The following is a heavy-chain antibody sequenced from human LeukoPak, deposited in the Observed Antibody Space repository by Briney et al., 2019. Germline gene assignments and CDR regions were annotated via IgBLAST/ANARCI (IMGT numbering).Heavy chain of an antibody. CDR3: ARDPPAVAATTYG. V-gene: IGHV3-66*01. CDR1: GFTVSNNY. CDR2: IYSGGAT. D-gene: IGHD2-15*01. Sequence: GGSLRLSCAASGFTVSNNYMRWVRQTPGKGLEWVSLIYSGGATFYADAVKGRFTISRDGSKNTLYLQMNSLRAEDTAVYYYARDPPAVAATTYGWGQGTLVTVSS. J-gene: IGHJ4*02.